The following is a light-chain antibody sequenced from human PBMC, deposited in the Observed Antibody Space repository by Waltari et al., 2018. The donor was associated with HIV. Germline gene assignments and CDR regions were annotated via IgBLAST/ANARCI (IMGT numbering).Light chain of an antibody. Sequence: QSVLTQPPSVSGAPGQRVTISCTGSSSNIGAGYDIHWYQQLPGTAPKLLIYGNYIRPSGVPDRFSGSKSGTSASLAITGLQAEDEAEYYCQSYDSSLSGWVFGGGTKLTVL. CDR2: GNY. CDR1: SSNIGAGYD. V-gene: IGLV1-40*01. CDR3: QSYDSSLSGWV. J-gene: IGLJ3*02.